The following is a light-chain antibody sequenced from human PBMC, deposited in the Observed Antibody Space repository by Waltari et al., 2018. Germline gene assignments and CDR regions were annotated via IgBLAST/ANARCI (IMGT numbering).Light chain of an antibody. CDR3: QTWGTGIGV. CDR1: SGHSSYA. Sequence: QLVLTQSPSASASLGASVKLTCTLSSGHSSYAIAWHQQQPEKGPRYLMKVNSDGSHTKGDGCPDRFSGSSSGAGRYLTISSLQSEDEADYCCQTWGTGIGVFGGGTQLTVL. V-gene: IGLV4-69*02. J-gene: IGLJ7*01. CDR2: VNSDGSH.